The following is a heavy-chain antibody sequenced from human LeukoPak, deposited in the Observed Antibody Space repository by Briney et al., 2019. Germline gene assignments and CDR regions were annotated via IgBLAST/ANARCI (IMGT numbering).Heavy chain of an antibody. CDR3: AAVPVRAPRPLDY. CDR2: IYNSGST. Sequence: SETLSLTCTVSGGSISSYYWSWIRQPPGKGLEWIGYIYNSGSTNYNSSLKSRVTISADTSKNQFSLKLSSVTAADTAVYYCAAVPVRAPRPLDYWGQGTLVTVSS. V-gene: IGHV4-59*01. CDR1: GGSISSYY. D-gene: IGHD1-14*01. J-gene: IGHJ4*02.